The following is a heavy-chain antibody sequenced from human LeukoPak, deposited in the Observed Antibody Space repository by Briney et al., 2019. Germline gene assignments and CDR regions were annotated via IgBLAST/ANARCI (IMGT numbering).Heavy chain of an antibody. V-gene: IGHV4-38-2*02. CDR3: ARDSAWFDP. CDR1: GYSISSGYY. J-gene: IGHJ5*02. D-gene: IGHD6-19*01. CDR2: IYHSGST. Sequence: SETLSLTCTVSGYSISSGYYWGWIRQPPGKGLEWIGSIYHSGSTYYNPSLKSRVTISVDTSKNQFSLKLSSVTAADTAVYYSARDSAWFDPWGQGTLVTVSS.